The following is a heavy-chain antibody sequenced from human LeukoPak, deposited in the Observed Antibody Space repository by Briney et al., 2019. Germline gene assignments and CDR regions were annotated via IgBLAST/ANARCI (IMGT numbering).Heavy chain of an antibody. J-gene: IGHJ4*02. Sequence: SETLSLTCAVSGGSISSSNWWNWVRQPPGKGLEWIGEIYHSGSTNYNPSLKSRVTISVDTSKNQFSLKLSSVTAADTAVYYCVSSGYSGSLDYWGQGTLVTVSS. CDR3: VSSGYSGSLDY. CDR2: IYHSGST. V-gene: IGHV4-4*02. CDR1: GGSISSSNW. D-gene: IGHD3-22*01.